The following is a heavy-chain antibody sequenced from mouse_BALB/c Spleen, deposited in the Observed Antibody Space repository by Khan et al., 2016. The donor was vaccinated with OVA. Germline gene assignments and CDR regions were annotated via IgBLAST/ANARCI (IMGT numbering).Heavy chain of an antibody. V-gene: IGHV3-2*02. CDR1: GYPITSDYA. Sequence: EVQLQESGPGLVKPSQSLSLTCTVTGYPITSDYAWNWIRQFPGNKLEWMGYISYSGSTSYNPSLKSRISITRDTSKNQFFLQLNSVTTGDTATXYCARKAYYANWYFDVWGAGTTVTVSS. D-gene: IGHD1-1*02. CDR3: ARKAYYANWYFDV. J-gene: IGHJ1*01. CDR2: ISYSGST.